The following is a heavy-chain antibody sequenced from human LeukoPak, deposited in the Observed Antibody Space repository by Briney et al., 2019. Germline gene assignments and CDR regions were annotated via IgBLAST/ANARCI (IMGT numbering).Heavy chain of an antibody. CDR3: AKDPRYCGGGSCYSGYYGMDV. D-gene: IGHD2-15*01. J-gene: IGHJ6*02. CDR1: GFTFDDYA. V-gene: IGHV3-43*02. CDR2: IGGDGAIT. Sequence: QPGGSLRLSCAASGFTFDDYAMHWVRHAPGQGLEWVSLIGGDGAITYYADSVKGRFTISRDNSKNSLYLQVNSLRTEDTALYYCAKDPRYCGGGSCYSGYYGMDVWGHGTTVTVSS.